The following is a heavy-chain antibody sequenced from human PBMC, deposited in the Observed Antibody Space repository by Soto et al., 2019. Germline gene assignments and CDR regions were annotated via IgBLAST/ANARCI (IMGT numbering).Heavy chain of an antibody. CDR1: GYTFTTYS. J-gene: IGHJ6*02. CDR3: ARAACSSTSCYNYYAYGMDV. V-gene: IGHV1-3*01. CDR2: IHAGNGNT. D-gene: IGHD2-2*01. Sequence: RASVKVSCKASGYTFTTYSMHWVRQAPGQRLEWMGWIHAGNGNTEHSQKFQGRVTITRDTSESTDYLELGSLRSEDTAVYYCARAACSSTSCYNYYAYGMDVWG.